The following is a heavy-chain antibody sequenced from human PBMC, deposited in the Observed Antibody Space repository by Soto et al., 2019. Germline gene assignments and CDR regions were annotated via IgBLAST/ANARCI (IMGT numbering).Heavy chain of an antibody. J-gene: IGHJ3*02. CDR1: GFTFSSYS. D-gene: IGHD3-22*01. CDR3: ARAVAGHYDSSGYYYSAKGRSGYHAFDI. CDR2: ISSSSSYI. Sequence: GGSLRLSCAASGFTFSSYSMNWVRQAPGKGLEWVSSISSSSSYIYYADSVKGRFTISRDNAKNSLYLQMNSLRAEDTAVYYCARAVAGHYDSSGYYYSAKGRSGYHAFDIWGQGTMVTVSS. V-gene: IGHV3-21*01.